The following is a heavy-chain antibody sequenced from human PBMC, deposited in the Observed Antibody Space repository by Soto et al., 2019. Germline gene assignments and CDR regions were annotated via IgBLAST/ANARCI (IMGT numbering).Heavy chain of an antibody. CDR2: INTDGSST. CDR1: GFTFSRFW. CDR3: TRDPGAYSSTWSFYFDS. D-gene: IGHD6-13*01. J-gene: IGHJ4*02. V-gene: IGHV3-74*01. Sequence: PGGSLRLSCAASGFTFSRFWMHWVRQAPGKGLVWVSRINTDGSSTTYADSVKGRFTISRDNAKNTLYLQMDSLRAEDTGVYYCTRDPGAYSSTWSFYFDSWGQGTLVTVSS.